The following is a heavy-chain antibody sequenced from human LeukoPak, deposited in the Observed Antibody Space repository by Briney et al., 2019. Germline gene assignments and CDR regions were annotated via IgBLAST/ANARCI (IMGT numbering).Heavy chain of an antibody. CDR1: GGSISSYY. V-gene: IGHV4-34*01. D-gene: IGHD3-3*01. J-gene: IGHJ5*02. CDR2: GSESGGT. CDR3: AKNGQSGFSFDP. Sequence: SETLSLTCTVSGGSISSYYWSWICQPPGKGLEWIGEGSESGGTKFNPSLKSRVTISADTSKNQFSLKLNSVTAADTAVYYCAKNGQSGFSFDPWGQGTLVTVSS.